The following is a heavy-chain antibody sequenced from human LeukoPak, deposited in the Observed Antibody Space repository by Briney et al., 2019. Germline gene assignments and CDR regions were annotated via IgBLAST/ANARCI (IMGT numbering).Heavy chain of an antibody. CDR3: ARVGLGDTAMGRDYYYYYGMDV. CDR2: IYYSGST. D-gene: IGHD5-18*01. J-gene: IGHJ6*02. V-gene: IGHV4-59*01. Sequence: SETLSLTCTVSGGSISSYYWSWIRQPPGKGLEWIGYIYYSGSTNYNPSLKSRVTISVDTSKNQFSLKLSSVTAADTAVYYCARVGLGDTAMGRDYYYYYGMDVWGQGTTVTVSS. CDR1: GGSISSYY.